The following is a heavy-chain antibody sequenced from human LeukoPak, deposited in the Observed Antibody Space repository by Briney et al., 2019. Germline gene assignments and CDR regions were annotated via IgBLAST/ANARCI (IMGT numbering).Heavy chain of an antibody. CDR2: IYYSGST. D-gene: IGHD5/OR15-5a*01. CDR3: ARVSMIPI. CDR1: GFTFSSYT. J-gene: IGHJ3*02. V-gene: IGHV4-31*02. Sequence: LRLSCAASGFTFSSYTMSWVRQHPGKGLEWIGYIYYSGSTYYNPSLKSRVTISVDTSKNQFSLKLSSVTAADTAVYYCARVSMIPIWGQGTMVTVSS.